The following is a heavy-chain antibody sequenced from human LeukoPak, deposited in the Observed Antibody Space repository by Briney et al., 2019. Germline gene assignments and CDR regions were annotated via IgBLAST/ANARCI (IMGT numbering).Heavy chain of an antibody. CDR3: ARVTFYFDY. CDR1: GYTFTNYG. V-gene: IGHV1-18*01. Sequence: ASVKVSCKASGYTFTNYGISWIRQAPGQGLEWMGWISGYNGNTKYAQKFQGRVTMTTDTSTSTAYMDLRSLRSDDPAVYYCARVTFYFDYWGQGTLVTVSS. CDR2: ISGYNGNT. J-gene: IGHJ4*02.